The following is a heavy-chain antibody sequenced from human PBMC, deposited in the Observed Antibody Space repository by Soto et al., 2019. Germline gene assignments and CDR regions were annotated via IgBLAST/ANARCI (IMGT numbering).Heavy chain of an antibody. CDR2: FIPSFPAP. CDR3: ATGEVVPSFPNWLDT. D-gene: IGHD2-21*01. V-gene: IGHV1-69*12. Sequence: VQFVQSGAELKKPGSSVRVSCRASGGTIKTYTLSWVRQAPGQGLEWVGAFIPSFPAPNFAQCLEGSLTLTADESTNTGFMELSGLRPEDTALYFCATGEVVPSFPNWLDTWGQGTHVIVSS. J-gene: IGHJ5*02. CDR1: GGTIKTYT.